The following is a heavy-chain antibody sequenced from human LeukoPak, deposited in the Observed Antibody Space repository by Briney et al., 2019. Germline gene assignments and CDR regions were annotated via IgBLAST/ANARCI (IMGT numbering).Heavy chain of an antibody. V-gene: IGHV5-51*01. CDR3: ARISDYYGSGSYLTDAFDI. CDR1: GYSFTSYW. Sequence: GESLKISCKGSGYSFTSYWIGWVRQMPGKGLEGMGIIYPGDSDTRYSPSFQGQVTISADKSISTAYLQWSSLKASDTAMYYCARISDYYGSGSYLTDAFDIWGQGTMVTVSS. D-gene: IGHD3-10*01. CDR2: IYPGDSDT. J-gene: IGHJ3*02.